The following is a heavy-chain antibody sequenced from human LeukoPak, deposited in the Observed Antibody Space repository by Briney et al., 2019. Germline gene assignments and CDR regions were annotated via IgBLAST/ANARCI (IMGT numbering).Heavy chain of an antibody. J-gene: IGHJ5*01. Sequence: ASVKVSCKASGYTFTDYFIHWVRQAPGQGLEWMGWMNPNIGDASYAQKFQDRVTMTRDRSINTAYMELSRLTSDDTAVYYCARMALDGGDSIGFDSWGQGTLVTVSS. CDR1: GYTFTDYF. D-gene: IGHD2-21*02. CDR3: ARMALDGGDSIGFDS. CDR2: MNPNIGDA. V-gene: IGHV1-2*02.